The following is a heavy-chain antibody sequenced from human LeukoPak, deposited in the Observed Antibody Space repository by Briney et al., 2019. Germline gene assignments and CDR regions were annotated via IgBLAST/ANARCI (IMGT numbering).Heavy chain of an antibody. CDR2: IDNGGSSS. J-gene: IGHJ6*03. D-gene: IGHD3-16*01. CDR3: ARGGVGSSDYVDYHYYNMDV. CDR1: GFTFTRHW. Sequence: GGSLRLSCAASGFTFTRHWMHWVRQTPGRGLVWVSRIDNGGSSSTYADSVKGRFTISRDSAKNTVYLQMTSLRDEDTAVYYCARGGVGSSDYVDYHYYNMDVWGKGTAVTVSS. V-gene: IGHV3-74*03.